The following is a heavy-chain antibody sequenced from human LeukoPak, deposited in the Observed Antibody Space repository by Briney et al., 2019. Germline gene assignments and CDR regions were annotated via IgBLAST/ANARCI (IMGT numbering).Heavy chain of an antibody. CDR3: ARRRAAADTHFDY. CDR1: GGSISNYY. V-gene: IGHV4-59*08. Sequence: SETLSLTCTVSGGSISNYYWSWIRQPPGKGLEWIGYIYYSGSTNYNPSLKSRVTIYVDTSKNQFSLKLSSVTAADTAMYYCARRRAAADTHFDYWGQGTLVTVSS. D-gene: IGHD6-13*01. J-gene: IGHJ4*02. CDR2: IYYSGST.